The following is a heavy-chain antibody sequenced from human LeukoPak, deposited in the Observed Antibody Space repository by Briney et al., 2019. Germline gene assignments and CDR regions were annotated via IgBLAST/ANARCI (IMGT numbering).Heavy chain of an antibody. Sequence: GGSLRLSCAASRFTFSSYSMIWVRQAPGKGLEWVSSISSSSSSIYYADSVKGRFTISRDNAKNSLYLQMNSLGAEDTAVYYCARASKYYYDSSGYPLDYWGQGTLVTVSS. CDR2: ISSSSSSI. D-gene: IGHD3-22*01. CDR3: ARASKYYYDSSGYPLDY. J-gene: IGHJ4*02. CDR1: RFTFSSYS. V-gene: IGHV3-21*01.